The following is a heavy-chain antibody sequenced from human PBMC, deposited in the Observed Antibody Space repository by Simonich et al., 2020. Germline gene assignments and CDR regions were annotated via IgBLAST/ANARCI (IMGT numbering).Heavy chain of an antibody. Sequence: QVQLVQSGAEVKKPGSSVKVSCKASGGTFSSYAISWVRQAPGQGLEWMGRTIPILGIENYAQQFHGRVKITADKSTSTAYMELSSLRSEDTAVYYCARTNTMRELDTMVRGVDYFDYWGQGTLVTVSS. CDR1: GGTFSSYA. CDR2: TIPILGIE. V-gene: IGHV1-69*09. J-gene: IGHJ4*02. CDR3: ARTNTMRELDTMVRGVDYFDY. D-gene: IGHD3-10*01.